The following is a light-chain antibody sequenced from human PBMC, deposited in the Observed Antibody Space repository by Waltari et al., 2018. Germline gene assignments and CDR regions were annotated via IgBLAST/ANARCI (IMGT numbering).Light chain of an antibody. CDR3: AAWDDTLSGVV. Sequence: QSVLTQPPSGSGTPGQRVTISCSGSSSNIGSHYVYWYQQLPGTAPRLLIHRNNQRPSGVPDRFSGSKSGTSASLAISGLRSDDEADYYCAAWDDTLSGVVFGGGTKLTVL. V-gene: IGLV1-47*01. J-gene: IGLJ2*01. CDR2: RNN. CDR1: SSNIGSHY.